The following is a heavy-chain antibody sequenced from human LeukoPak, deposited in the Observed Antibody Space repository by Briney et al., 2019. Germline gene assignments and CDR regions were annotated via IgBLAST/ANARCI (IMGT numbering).Heavy chain of an antibody. CDR3: ARVGGSWNSPYYFDY. CDR1: GFTFSNEA. V-gene: IGHV3-23*01. CDR2: ISPGGGTT. J-gene: IGHJ4*02. D-gene: IGHD1-7*01. Sequence: GGSLRLSCAVSGFTFSNEAMGWVRQLRGGGLEWVSTISPGGGTTYYAESMKGRFTISRDNSKSTLYLEMNSLRAEDTAVYYCARVGGSWNSPYYFDYWGQGTLVTVSS.